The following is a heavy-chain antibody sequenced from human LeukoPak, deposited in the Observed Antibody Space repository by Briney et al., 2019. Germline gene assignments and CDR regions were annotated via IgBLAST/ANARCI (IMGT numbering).Heavy chain of an antibody. V-gene: IGHV4-38-2*02. CDR2: MYHSGNA. Sequence: SETLSLTCTVSGGSISSYYWGWIRQPPGKGLEWIGSMYHSGNANYNPSLKSRVTMSADTSKNQFSLKLTSVTAADTAVYYCARVLDYYGSGSRDFDYWGQGILVTVSS. CDR1: GGSISSYY. J-gene: IGHJ4*02. D-gene: IGHD3-10*01. CDR3: ARVLDYYGSGSRDFDY.